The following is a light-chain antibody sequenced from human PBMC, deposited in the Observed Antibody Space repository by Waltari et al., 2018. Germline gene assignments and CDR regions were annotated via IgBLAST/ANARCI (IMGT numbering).Light chain of an antibody. J-gene: IGKJ2*01. CDR1: QNLLYSSNNKNY. CDR2: WAS. CDR3: QQYYTTPPYT. V-gene: IGKV4-1*01. Sequence: DIVMTQSPDSLAVSLGERATINCKSSQNLLYSSNNKNYLAWYQQKPGQPPKLLIYWASTREFGVPDRFSCSGSETDVTLTISSLQAEDVAVYYCQQYYTTPPYTFGQGTKLEIK.